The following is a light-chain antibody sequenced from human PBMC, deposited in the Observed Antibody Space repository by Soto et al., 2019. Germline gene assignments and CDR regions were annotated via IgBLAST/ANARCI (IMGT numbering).Light chain of an antibody. Sequence: DIQMTQSPSTLSASVGDRVTITCRASQSISSRLAWYQKKPGKAPKLLIYDALNLESGVPSRFSGSGSGTDFTLTISRLEPEDFAVYYCQLYGDSPSFGGGTKVEIK. J-gene: IGKJ4*01. V-gene: IGKV1-5*01. CDR1: QSISSR. CDR3: QLYGDSPS. CDR2: DAL.